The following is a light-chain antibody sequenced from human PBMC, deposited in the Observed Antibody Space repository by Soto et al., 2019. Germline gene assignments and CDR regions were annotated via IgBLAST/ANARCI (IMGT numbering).Light chain of an antibody. CDR2: GAS. CDR3: QQYGSSPYT. J-gene: IGKJ2*01. Sequence: EIVLTQSPGTLSLSPGERATLSCRASQSVSSSSLAWYQQKPGQAPRLLIYGASSRATGIPDRFRGSGSGTDFTLTISRLEPEYFAVYYCQQYGSSPYTFGQGTKLKIK. V-gene: IGKV3-20*01. CDR1: QSVSSSS.